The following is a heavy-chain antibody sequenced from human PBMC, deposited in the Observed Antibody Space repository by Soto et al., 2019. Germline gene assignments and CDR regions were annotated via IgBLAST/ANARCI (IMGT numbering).Heavy chain of an antibody. CDR1: GYSFTSYW. Sequence: LTISCKGSGYSFTSYWISWVRQMPGKGLEWMGRIDPSDSYTNYSPSFQGHVTISADKSISTDYLQWSSLKASDTAMYYCACIINHKINGTTFWGQGTLVTVSS. CDR3: ACIINHKINGTTF. V-gene: IGHV5-10-1*01. D-gene: IGHD1-20*01. J-gene: IGHJ4*02. CDR2: IDPSDSYT.